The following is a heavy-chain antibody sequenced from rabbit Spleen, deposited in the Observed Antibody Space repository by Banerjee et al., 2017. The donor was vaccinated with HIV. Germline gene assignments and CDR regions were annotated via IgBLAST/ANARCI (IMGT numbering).Heavy chain of an antibody. V-gene: IGHV1S45*01. CDR2: IYAGISDST. Sequence: QEQLEESGGGLVKPGGTLTLTCKASGIDFSTYSYMCWVRQAPGKGLEWIACIYAGISDSTYYASWAKGRFTISETSSTTVTLQMTSLTVADTATYFCARDTGSSFSSYGMDLWGQGTLVTVS. CDR1: GIDFSTYSY. D-gene: IGHD8-1*01. CDR3: ARDTGSSFSSYGMDL. J-gene: IGHJ6*01.